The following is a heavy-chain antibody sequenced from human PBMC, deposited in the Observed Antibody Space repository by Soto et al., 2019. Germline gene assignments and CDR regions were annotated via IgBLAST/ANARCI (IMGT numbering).Heavy chain of an antibody. CDR2: ISYSGST. Sequence: SETLSLTCTVSGGSISPYYWSWIRQPPGKGLEWIGYISYSGSTNYNPSLKSRVTLSVDTSKSQFSLKLDSVTAADTALYFCARADCSSTRCYPFDYWGQGAVVTVSS. CDR1: GGSISPYY. CDR3: ARADCSSTRCYPFDY. J-gene: IGHJ4*02. D-gene: IGHD2-2*01. V-gene: IGHV4-59*01.